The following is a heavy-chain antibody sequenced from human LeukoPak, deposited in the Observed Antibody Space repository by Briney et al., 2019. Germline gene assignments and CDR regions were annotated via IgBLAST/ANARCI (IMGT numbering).Heavy chain of an antibody. D-gene: IGHD6-6*01. V-gene: IGHV3-66*01. CDR3: ARVGYSSSSKVDY. CDR1: GFTVSSNY. J-gene: IGHJ4*02. CDR2: IYSGGST. Sequence: PGGSLRLSCAASGFTVSSNYMSWVRQAPGKGLEWVSIIYSGGSTYYADSVKGRFTISRDNSKNTLYLQMNSLRAEDTAVYYCARVGYSSSSKVDYWGQGTLVTVSS.